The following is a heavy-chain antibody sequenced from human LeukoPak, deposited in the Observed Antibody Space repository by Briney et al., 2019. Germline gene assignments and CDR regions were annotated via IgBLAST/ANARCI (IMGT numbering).Heavy chain of an antibody. Sequence: SQTLSLTCSVSGGSISSGDYYWSWIRQPPGKGLEWIGYIYNSGSTYYNPSLKSRVTISVDTSKNQFSLKLSSVTAADTAVYYCARETFYSNYNWFDPWGQGTLVTVSS. CDR3: ARETFYSNYNWFDP. D-gene: IGHD4-11*01. CDR1: GGSISSGDYY. V-gene: IGHV4-30-4*01. CDR2: IYNSGST. J-gene: IGHJ5*02.